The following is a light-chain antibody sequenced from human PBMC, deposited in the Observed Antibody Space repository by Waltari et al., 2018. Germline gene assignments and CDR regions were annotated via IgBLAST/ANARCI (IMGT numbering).Light chain of an antibody. CDR1: QRVSSSY. CDR2: GAS. J-gene: IGKJ4*01. CDR3: QQYGSSPPLT. V-gene: IGKV3-20*01. Sequence: EIVLTQSPGTLSLSPGERATLSCRASQRVSSSYLAWYQRKPGQAPRLLIYGASSRATGIPDRFSGSGSGTDFTLTISRLEPEDFAVYYCQQYGSSPPLTFGGGTKVEIK.